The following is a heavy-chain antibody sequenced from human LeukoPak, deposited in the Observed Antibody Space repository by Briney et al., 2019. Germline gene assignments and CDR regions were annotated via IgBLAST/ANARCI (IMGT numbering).Heavy chain of an antibody. D-gene: IGHD6-13*01. V-gene: IGHV3-21*01. J-gene: IGHJ4*02. CDR3: ARERGRLAAAAGDY. CDR1: GFNFSDYS. CDR2: ISSSSSYI. Sequence: GGSLRLSCAASGFNFSDYSMTWVRQAPGKGLEWVSSISSSSSYIYYADSVKGRFTISRDNAKNSLYLQMNSLRAEDTAVYYCARERGRLAAAAGDYWGQGTLVTVSS.